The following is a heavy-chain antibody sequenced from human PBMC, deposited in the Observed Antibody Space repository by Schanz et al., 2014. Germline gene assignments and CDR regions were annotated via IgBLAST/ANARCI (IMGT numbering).Heavy chain of an antibody. J-gene: IGHJ4*02. Sequence: QVQLVESGGGVVQPGRSLRLSCAAYGFTLSSYAMHWVRQAPGKGLEWVAVISYDGSNKYYADSVKGRFTISRDNSKNTLYLQMNPLRAEDTAVYYCARDRGYCSGGSCLTVDYWGQGTLVTVSS. CDR3: ARDRGYCSGGSCLTVDY. CDR1: GFTLSSYA. V-gene: IGHV3-30-3*01. D-gene: IGHD2-15*01. CDR2: ISYDGSNK.